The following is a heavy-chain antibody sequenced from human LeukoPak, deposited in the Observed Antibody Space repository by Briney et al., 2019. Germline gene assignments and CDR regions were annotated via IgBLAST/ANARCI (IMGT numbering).Heavy chain of an antibody. CDR2: ISSSGSTI. CDR3: ARDPSGIVVVPAAISEFWRFDP. CDR1: GFTFSSYA. V-gene: IGHV3-48*04. J-gene: IGHJ5*02. D-gene: IGHD2-2*01. Sequence: PGGSLRLSCAASGFTFSSYAMSWVRQAPGKGLEWVSAISSSGSTIYYADSVKGRFTISRDNAKNSLYLQMNSLRAEDTAVYYCARDPSGIVVVPAAISEFWRFDPWGQGTLVTVSS.